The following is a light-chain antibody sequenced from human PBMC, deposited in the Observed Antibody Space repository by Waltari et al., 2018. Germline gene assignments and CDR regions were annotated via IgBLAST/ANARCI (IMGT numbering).Light chain of an antibody. Sequence: QSVLSQPPSASGTPGQRVTIPCSGSSSHIGGNYVYWYQQLPGTAPKLLSYKNNQRPSGVPDRFSGSKSGSSVSLAISGLRSEDEADYYCAAWDDSLSGWVFGGGTKVTVL. CDR2: KNN. V-gene: IGLV1-47*01. J-gene: IGLJ3*02. CDR3: AAWDDSLSGWV. CDR1: SSHIGGNY.